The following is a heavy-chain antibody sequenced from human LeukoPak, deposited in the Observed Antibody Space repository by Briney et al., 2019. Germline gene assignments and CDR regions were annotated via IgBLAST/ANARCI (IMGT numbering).Heavy chain of an antibody. J-gene: IGHJ5*02. D-gene: IGHD3-9*01. CDR3: TTDYPIYDILTGSWFDP. CDR2: IKSKTDGGTT. V-gene: IGHV3-15*01. CDR1: GFTFNNAW. Sequence: GGSLRLSCAASGFTFNNAWMSWVRQAPGKGLEWVGRIKSKTDGGTTDYAAPVKGRFTISRDDSKNTLYLQMNSLKTEDTAVYYCTTDYPIYDILTGSWFDPWGQGTLVTVSS.